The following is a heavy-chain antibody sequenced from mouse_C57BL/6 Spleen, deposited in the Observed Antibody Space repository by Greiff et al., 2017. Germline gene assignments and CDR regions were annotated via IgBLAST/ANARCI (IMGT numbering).Heavy chain of an antibody. D-gene: IGHD2-4*01. CDR1: GFNIKDDY. J-gene: IGHJ3*01. CDR3: TTDDYVFAY. Sequence: DVKLQESGAELVRPGASVKLSCTASGFNIKDDYMHWVKQRPEQGLEWIGWIDPENGDTEYASKFQGKATITADTSSNTAYLQLSSLTSEDTAVYYCTTDDYVFAYWGQGTLVTVSA. CDR2: IDPENGDT. V-gene: IGHV14-4*01.